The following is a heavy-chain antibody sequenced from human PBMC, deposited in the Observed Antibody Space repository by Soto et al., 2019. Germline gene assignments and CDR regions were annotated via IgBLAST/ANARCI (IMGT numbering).Heavy chain of an antibody. CDR1: GGSISSYY. D-gene: IGHD1-26*01. Sequence: SETLSLTCPVSGGSISSYYWSWIRQPPGKGLEWIGYIYYSGSTNYNPSLKSRVTISVDTSKNQFSLKLSSVTAADTAVYYCASLKIGGGARGFDIWGQGTMVTVSS. CDR2: IYYSGST. J-gene: IGHJ3*02. CDR3: ASLKIGGGARGFDI. V-gene: IGHV4-59*01.